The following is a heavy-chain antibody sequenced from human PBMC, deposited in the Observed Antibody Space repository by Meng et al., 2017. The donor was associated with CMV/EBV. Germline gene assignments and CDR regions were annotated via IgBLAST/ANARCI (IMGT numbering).Heavy chain of an antibody. V-gene: IGHV1-18*04. CDR3: ARGLSGSSDY. D-gene: IGHD1-26*01. CDR1: GYTFTSYY. Sequence: ASVKVSCKASGYTFTSYYMHWVRQAPGQGLEWMGWISAYNGNTNYAQKLQGRVTMTTDTSTSAAYMELRSLRSDDTAVYYCARGLSGSSDYWGQGTLVTVSS. CDR2: ISAYNGNT. J-gene: IGHJ4*02.